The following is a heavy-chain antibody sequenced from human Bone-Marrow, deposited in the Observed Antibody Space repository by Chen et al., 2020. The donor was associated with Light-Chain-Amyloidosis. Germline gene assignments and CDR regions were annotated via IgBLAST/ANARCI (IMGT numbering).Heavy chain of an antibody. D-gene: IGHD5-12*01. V-gene: IGHV5-51*01. CDR3: ARRRDGYNFDY. Sequence: EVQLEQSGPEVKKPGESLKISCKGSGYTFPNYWIGWVRQMPGKGLEWMGVIYPDDSDARYSPSFAGQVTNSADKSIPTAYLRWRSLKASDTAMYYCARRRDGYNFDYWGQGTLVTVSS. J-gene: IGHJ4*02. CDR1: GYTFPNYW. CDR2: IYPDDSDA.